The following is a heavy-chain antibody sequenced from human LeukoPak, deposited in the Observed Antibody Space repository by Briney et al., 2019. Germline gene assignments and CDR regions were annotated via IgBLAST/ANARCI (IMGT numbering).Heavy chain of an antibody. CDR1: GGSFSGYY. CDR2: INHSGST. J-gene: IGHJ4*02. Sequence: SSETLSLTCAVYGGSFSGYYWSWIRQPPGKGLEWIGEINHSGSTNYNPSLKSRVTISVDTSKNQFSLKLSSVTAADTAVYYCARAWNYYDRLDYWGQGTLVTVSS. V-gene: IGHV4-34*01. D-gene: IGHD3-22*01. CDR3: ARAWNYYDRLDY.